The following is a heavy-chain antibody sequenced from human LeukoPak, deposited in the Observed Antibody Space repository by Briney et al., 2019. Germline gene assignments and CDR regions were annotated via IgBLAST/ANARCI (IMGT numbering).Heavy chain of an antibody. CDR3: ARELSSAWGRFDH. J-gene: IGHJ5*02. CDR2: TYYRSKWFD. Sequence: SQTLSLTCVISGDRVASNSATWNWIRQSPSRGIEWLGRTYYRSKWFDDFAVSVKTRITIKPDTARNQFSLQMNSVTPDDSAVYYCARELSSAWGRFDHWGQGTLVTVSS. V-gene: IGHV6-1*01. D-gene: IGHD6-19*01. CDR1: GDRVASNSAT.